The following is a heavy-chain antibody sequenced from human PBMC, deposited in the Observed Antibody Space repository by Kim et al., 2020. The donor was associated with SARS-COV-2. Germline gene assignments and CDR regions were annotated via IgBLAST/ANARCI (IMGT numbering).Heavy chain of an antibody. CDR2: IIPIFGTA. CDR1: GGTFSSYA. CDR3: ARGVQGVIIEGWFDP. Sequence: SVKVSCKASGGTFSSYAISWVRQAPGQGLEWMGGIIPIFGTANYAQKFQGRVTITADESTSTAYMELSSLRSEDTAVYYCARGVQGVIIEGWFDPWGQGTLVTVSS. J-gene: IGHJ5*02. V-gene: IGHV1-69*13. D-gene: IGHD3-10*01.